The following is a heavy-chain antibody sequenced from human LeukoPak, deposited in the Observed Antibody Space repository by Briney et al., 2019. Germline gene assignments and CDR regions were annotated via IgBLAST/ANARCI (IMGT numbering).Heavy chain of an antibody. CDR3: ARDIDFWRAYLGLPMDV. Sequence: GGSLRLYCAASGFTFSSYDMNWVRQARGKGLEWVSYISSSGSTIYYAASVKGRFTTSRDSAKNSLYLQMNSLRAEATAVYYCARDIDFWRAYLGLPMDVRGQGTPVTVSS. CDR1: GFTFSSYD. V-gene: IGHV3-48*03. J-gene: IGHJ6*02. CDR2: ISSSGSTI. D-gene: IGHD3-3*01.